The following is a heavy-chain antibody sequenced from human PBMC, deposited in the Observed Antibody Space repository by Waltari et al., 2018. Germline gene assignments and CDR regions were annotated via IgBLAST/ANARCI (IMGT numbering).Heavy chain of an antibody. Sequence: QVQLQESGPGLVRPSATLSLPCAVPGSSLSRCYSWGWIRQPPCRVLEWIGSIYHSGSTYYNPSLKSRVNISVDTSKNQFSLKLSAVTAADTAVYYCARGLLFDYYDSSGYYSSWFDPWGQGTLVTVSS. J-gene: IGHJ5*02. D-gene: IGHD3-22*01. CDR2: IYHSGST. V-gene: IGHV4-38-2*01. CDR3: ARGLLFDYYDSSGYYSSWFDP. CDR1: GSSLSRCYS.